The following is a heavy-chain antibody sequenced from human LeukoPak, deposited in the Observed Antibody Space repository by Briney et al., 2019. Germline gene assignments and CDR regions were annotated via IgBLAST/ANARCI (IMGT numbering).Heavy chain of an antibody. J-gene: IGHJ3*02. V-gene: IGHV4-34*01. D-gene: IGHD3-22*01. CDR1: GGSFSGYY. Sequence: PSETLSLTCAVYGGSFSGYYWSWIRQPPGKGLEWIGEINHSGSTNYNPSLKSRVTISVDTTKNQFSLKLSSVTAADTAVYYCARIYPVGYYDSRNAFDIWGQGTMVTVPS. CDR2: INHSGST. CDR3: ARIYPVGYYDSRNAFDI.